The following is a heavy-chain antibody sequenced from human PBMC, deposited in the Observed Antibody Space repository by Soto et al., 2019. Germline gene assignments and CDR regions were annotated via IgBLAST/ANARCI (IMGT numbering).Heavy chain of an antibody. CDR1: GYTFTGDD. Sequence: GASVKVSCKASGYTFTGDDINWVRQATGQGLEWMGWMDPNSGNTGYAQKFQGRVTMTRNTSISTAYMELSSLRSEDTAVYYCARGQDYYYYIDVRGKGTTVTVSS. J-gene: IGHJ6*03. CDR3: ARGQDYYYYIDV. CDR2: MDPNSGNT. V-gene: IGHV1-8*01.